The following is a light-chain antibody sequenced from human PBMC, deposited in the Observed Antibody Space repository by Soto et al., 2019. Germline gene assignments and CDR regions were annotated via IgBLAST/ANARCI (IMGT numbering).Light chain of an antibody. CDR2: DVS. CDR1: SSDVGAYNH. Sequence: QSVLTQPASVSGSPGQSITISCTGTSSDVGAYNHVSWYQHHPGKAPKLMIYDVSNRPSGVSNRFSGSKSGYTASLTISGLLAEDEADYYCISHTISNTRVFGTGTKVTVL. J-gene: IGLJ1*01. V-gene: IGLV2-14*01. CDR3: ISHTISNTRV.